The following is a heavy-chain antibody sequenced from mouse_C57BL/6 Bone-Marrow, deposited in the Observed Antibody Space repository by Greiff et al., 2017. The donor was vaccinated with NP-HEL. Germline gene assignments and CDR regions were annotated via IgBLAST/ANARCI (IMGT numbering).Heavy chain of an antibody. J-gene: IGHJ4*01. CDR3: ARGVRRRTCYYAMDY. Sequence: QVQLQQPGAELVRPGSSVKLSCKASGYTFTSYWMHWVKQRPIQGLEWIGNIDPSDSETPSNQKFKAKSTLHVDKSSSTAYIQLSSMTSEDSAVYYCARGVRRRTCYYAMDYWGQGTSVTVSS. CDR2: IDPSDSET. CDR1: GYTFTSYW. D-gene: IGHD2-14*01. V-gene: IGHV1-52*01.